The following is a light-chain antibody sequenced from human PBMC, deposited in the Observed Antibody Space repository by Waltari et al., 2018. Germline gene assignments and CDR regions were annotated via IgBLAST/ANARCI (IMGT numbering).Light chain of an antibody. V-gene: IGLV2-14*01. CDR2: EVS. Sequence: QSALTQPASVSGSPGQSITISCPGTSSDVAGYNYVSWYQQHPGKAPKLMIYEVSNRPSGVSHRVSGSKSGNTASLTISGLQAEDEDDYYCSSYTSSSALGEFGGGTKLTVL. CDR1: SSDVAGYNY. CDR3: SSYTSSSALGE. J-gene: IGLJ3*02.